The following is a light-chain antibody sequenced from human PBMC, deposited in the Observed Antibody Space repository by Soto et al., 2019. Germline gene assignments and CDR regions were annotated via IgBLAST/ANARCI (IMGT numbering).Light chain of an antibody. CDR3: QSYDSSLSGWV. Sequence: QSVLTQPPSVSGAPGQRVTISCTDSRSNIGAGYDVHWYQQLPGTAPKLLIYGNSNRPSGVPDRFSGSKSGTSASLAITGLQAEDEADYYCQSYDSSLSGWVFGGGTQLTVL. CDR1: RSNIGAGYD. J-gene: IGLJ3*02. CDR2: GNS. V-gene: IGLV1-40*01.